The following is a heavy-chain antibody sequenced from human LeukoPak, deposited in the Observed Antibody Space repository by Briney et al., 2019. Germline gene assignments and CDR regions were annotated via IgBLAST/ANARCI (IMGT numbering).Heavy chain of an antibody. D-gene: IGHD3-10*01. J-gene: IGHJ3*02. CDR2: IYPGDSDT. Sequence: PGESLKISCKGSGYSFTSYWIGWVRQMPGKGLKWMGIIYPGDSDTRYSPSFQGQVTISADKSISTAYLQWSSLKASDTAMYYCARLTSFYGSGSYYEGAFDIWGQGTMVTVSS. CDR1: GYSFTSYW. CDR3: ARLTSFYGSGSYYEGAFDI. V-gene: IGHV5-51*01.